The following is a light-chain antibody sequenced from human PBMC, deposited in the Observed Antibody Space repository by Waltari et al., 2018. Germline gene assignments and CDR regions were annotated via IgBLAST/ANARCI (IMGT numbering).Light chain of an antibody. CDR2: EVS. V-gene: IGKV1-5*03. CDR3: QQYNKYSYT. J-gene: IGKJ2*01. CDR1: LTISNW. Sequence: DIQMTQSPSTLSASVGDRVTITCRASLTISNWLALYQQKPGKAPKLLIHEVSSVEHGVPSRFSGSRSGTEFTITISSLQPDDSATYYCQQYNKYSYTFGRGTRLELK.